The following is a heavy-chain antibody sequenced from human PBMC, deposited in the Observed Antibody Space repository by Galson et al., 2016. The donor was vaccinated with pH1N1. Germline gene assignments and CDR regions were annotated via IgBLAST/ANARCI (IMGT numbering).Heavy chain of an antibody. CDR2: IIPIFNTV. J-gene: IGHJ2*01. Sequence: SVKASCKASGGTFSSYGMSRVRQAPGQGLEWMGGIIPIFNTVKYAQNFQGRVTITADESTTTAYMELSSLRSEDTAMYYCAREDYYDTDLSDWYFDLWGRGTLLTVSS. CDR1: GGTFSSYG. D-gene: IGHD3-22*01. V-gene: IGHV1-69*13. CDR3: AREDYYDTDLSDWYFDL.